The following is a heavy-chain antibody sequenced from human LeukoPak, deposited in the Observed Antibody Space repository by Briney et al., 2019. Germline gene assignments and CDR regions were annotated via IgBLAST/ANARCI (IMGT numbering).Heavy chain of an antibody. V-gene: IGHV6-1*01. CDR3: ASGGYCSSTSCYAGRESRFDP. J-gene: IGHJ5*02. Sequence: SQTLSLTCAISGDSVSSNSAAWNWIRQSPSRGLEWLGRTYYRSKWYNDYAVSVKSRITINPDTSKNQFSLKLSSVTAADTAVYYCASGGYCSSTSCYAGRESRFDPWGQGTLVTVSS. CDR2: TYYRSKWYN. CDR1: GDSVSSNSAA. D-gene: IGHD2-2*01.